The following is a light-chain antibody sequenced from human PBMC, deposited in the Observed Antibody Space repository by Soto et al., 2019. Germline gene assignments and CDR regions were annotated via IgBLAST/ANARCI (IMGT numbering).Light chain of an antibody. CDR1: SSDVGSYNL. Sequence: QSALTQPASVSRSPGQSITISCTGTSSDVGSYNLVSWYQQHPGKAPKLMIYEVSKRPSGVSNRFSGSKSGNTASLTISGLPAEDEADYYCCSDAGSSPYVFGPGTKLTVL. CDR2: EVS. V-gene: IGLV2-23*02. J-gene: IGLJ1*01. CDR3: CSDAGSSPYV.